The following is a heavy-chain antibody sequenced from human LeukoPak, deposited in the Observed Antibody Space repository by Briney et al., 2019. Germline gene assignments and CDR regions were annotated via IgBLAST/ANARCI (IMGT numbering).Heavy chain of an antibody. J-gene: IGHJ4*02. D-gene: IGHD3-9*01. CDR3: ARDHDILTDY. CDR2: ISSSSSYI. CDR1: GFTFSSYA. V-gene: IGHV3-21*01. Sequence: GGSLRLSCAASGFTFSSYAMNWVRQAPGKGLEWVSSISSSSSYIYYADSVKGRFTISRDNARNSLYLQMNSLRAEDTAVYYCARDHDILTDYWGQGTLVTVSS.